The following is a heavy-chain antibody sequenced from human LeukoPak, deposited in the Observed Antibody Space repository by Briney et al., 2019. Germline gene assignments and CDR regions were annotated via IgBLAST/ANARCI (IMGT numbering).Heavy chain of an antibody. Sequence: PGGSLRLSCAASGFTFRSYGMSGVRQAPGKGLEWVSGISGSGGSTYYADSVKGRFTISRDNSKNTLYLQMNGLRAEDTAIYFCAAGAYCGHWGQGTLVTVSS. V-gene: IGHV3-23*01. CDR3: AAGAYCGH. CDR1: GFTFRSYG. J-gene: IGHJ4*02. CDR2: ISGSGGST. D-gene: IGHD1-26*01.